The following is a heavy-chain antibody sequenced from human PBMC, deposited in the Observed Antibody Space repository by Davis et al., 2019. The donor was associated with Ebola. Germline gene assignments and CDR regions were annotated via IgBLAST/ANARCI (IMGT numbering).Heavy chain of an antibody. CDR2: INHSGST. CDR1: GGSFSGYY. V-gene: IGHV4-34*01. J-gene: IGHJ6*02. Sequence: MPSETLSLTCAVYGGSFSGYYWSWIRQPPGKGLEWIGEINHSGSTNYNPSLKSRVTISVDTSKNQFSLKLSSVTAADTAVYYCARAKGIWGSYRLHYYYGMDVWGQGTTVTVSS. CDR3: ARAKGIWGSYRLHYYYGMDV. D-gene: IGHD3-16*02.